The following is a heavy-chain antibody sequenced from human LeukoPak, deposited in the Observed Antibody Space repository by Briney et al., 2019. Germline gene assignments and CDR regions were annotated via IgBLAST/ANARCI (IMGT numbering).Heavy chain of an antibody. D-gene: IGHD1-26*01. CDR1: GFTFSSYG. V-gene: IGHV3-23*01. J-gene: IGHJ3*02. Sequence: HPGGTLRLSCAASGFTFSSYGMGWVRQAPGKGLEWVSAISGSGGSTYYADSAKGRFTISRDNSKNTLYLQMNSLRAEDTAVYYCARDSGSHDAFDIWGQGTMVTVSS. CDR2: ISGSGGST. CDR3: ARDSGSHDAFDI.